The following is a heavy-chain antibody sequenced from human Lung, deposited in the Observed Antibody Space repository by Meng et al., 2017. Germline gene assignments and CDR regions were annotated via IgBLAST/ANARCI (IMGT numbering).Heavy chain of an antibody. Sequence: VPLQGSCPGMVMPPETLSLTCTASSCSISSYYWGLIRLPPGKGLGWIGYIYYSGSTNYNPSLKSQVTISVDTSNDHFALKLSSVTAADTAVYYCASFSDWGQGTLVTVSS. CDR3: ASFSD. CDR2: IYYSGST. J-gene: IGHJ4*02. CDR1: SCSISSYY. D-gene: IGHD1-26*01. V-gene: IGHV4-59*01.